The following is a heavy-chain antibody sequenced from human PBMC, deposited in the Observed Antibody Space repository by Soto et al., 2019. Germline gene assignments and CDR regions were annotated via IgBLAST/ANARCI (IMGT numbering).Heavy chain of an antibody. CDR2: INAGNGNT. Sequence: ASVKVSCKASGYTFTRYTMYWVRQAPGQRLECLGWINAGNGNTKYSQKFQGRVTITRDTSASTAYMELSSLRSEDTAVYYCARESRYCSGGSCYFLPGIDYWGQGTLVTFSS. D-gene: IGHD2-15*01. CDR1: GYTFTRYT. J-gene: IGHJ4*02. CDR3: ARESRYCSGGSCYFLPGIDY. V-gene: IGHV1-3*01.